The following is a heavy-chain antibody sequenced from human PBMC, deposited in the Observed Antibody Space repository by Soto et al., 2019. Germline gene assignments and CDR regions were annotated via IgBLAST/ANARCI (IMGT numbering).Heavy chain of an antibody. Sequence: QVQLQESGPGLVKPSQTLSLTCTVSGGSISSGGYYWSWIRQHPGKGLEWIGYIYYSGSTYYNPSLKRRVNISVDTSKNQFSLKLSSLTAADTAVYYCARSSTSANYFDYRGQGTLVTVSS. J-gene: IGHJ4*02. V-gene: IGHV4-31*03. CDR3: ARSSTSANYFDY. D-gene: IGHD2-2*01. CDR1: GGSISSGGYY. CDR2: IYYSGST.